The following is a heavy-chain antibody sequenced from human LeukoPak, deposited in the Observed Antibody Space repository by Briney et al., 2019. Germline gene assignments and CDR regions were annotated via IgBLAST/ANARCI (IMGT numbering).Heavy chain of an antibody. CDR3: AKPPPYSYDATGYFDY. CDR2: ISGSGGST. V-gene: IGHV3-23*01. D-gene: IGHD5-18*01. Sequence: GGSLRLSCAASGFTFSSYSMNWVRQAPGKGLEWVSAISGSGGSTYYADSVKGRFTISRDNSKNTLYLQMNSLRAEDTAVYYCAKPPPYSYDATGYFDYWGQGTLVTVSS. CDR1: GFTFSSYS. J-gene: IGHJ4*02.